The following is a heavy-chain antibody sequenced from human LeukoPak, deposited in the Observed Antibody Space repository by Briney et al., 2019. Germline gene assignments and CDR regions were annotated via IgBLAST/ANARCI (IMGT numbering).Heavy chain of an antibody. V-gene: IGHV3-23*01. Sequence: GGSLRLSCAASGFTFSSYAMSWVRQAPGKGLEWVSAISGSGGSTYYADSVKGRFTISRDNSKNTLYLQMNSLRAEDTAVYYCAKKVGYERNYYYYYMDVWGKGTTVTVSS. J-gene: IGHJ6*03. D-gene: IGHD2-8*02. CDR1: GFTFSSYA. CDR3: AKKVGYERNYYYYYMDV. CDR2: ISGSGGST.